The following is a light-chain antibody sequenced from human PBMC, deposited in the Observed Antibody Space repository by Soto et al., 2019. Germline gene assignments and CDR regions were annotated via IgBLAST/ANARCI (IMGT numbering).Light chain of an antibody. CDR3: QKYNSAPWT. Sequence: DFQMTQSPSSVSASVGDRVTITCRASQGISNYLAWYQQKPGKVPRLLVFFASTLQSGVPSRFSGSGSGTDFTLTISNLQREDVATYYCQKYNSAPWTFGQGTRVEIK. CDR1: QGISNY. J-gene: IGKJ1*01. CDR2: FAS. V-gene: IGKV1-27*01.